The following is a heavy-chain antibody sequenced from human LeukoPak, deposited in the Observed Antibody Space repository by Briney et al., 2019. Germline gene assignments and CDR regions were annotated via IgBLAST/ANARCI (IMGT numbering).Heavy chain of an antibody. CDR1: GFTFSSYA. Sequence: PGGSLRLSCAASGFTFSSYAMSWVRQAPGKGPEWVSAISGSGGSTYYADSVKGRFTISRDNSKNTLYLQMNSLRAEDTAVYYCAKGGDPGRYGMDVWGQGTTVTVSS. CDR2: ISGSGGST. D-gene: IGHD3-10*01. V-gene: IGHV3-23*01. J-gene: IGHJ6*02. CDR3: AKGGDPGRYGMDV.